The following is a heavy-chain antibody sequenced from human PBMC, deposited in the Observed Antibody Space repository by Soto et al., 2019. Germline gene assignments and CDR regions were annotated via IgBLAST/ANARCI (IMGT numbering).Heavy chain of an antibody. CDR3: AKAPHYYGSGSHFDY. Sequence: GGSLRLSCAASGFTVSSYGMHWVRQAPGKGLEWVAVISYDGSNKYYADSVKGRFTISRDNSENTLYLQMNSLRAEDTAVYYCAKAPHYYGSGSHFDYWGQGTLVTVSS. J-gene: IGHJ4*02. CDR2: ISYDGSNK. D-gene: IGHD3-10*01. V-gene: IGHV3-30*18. CDR1: GFTVSSYG.